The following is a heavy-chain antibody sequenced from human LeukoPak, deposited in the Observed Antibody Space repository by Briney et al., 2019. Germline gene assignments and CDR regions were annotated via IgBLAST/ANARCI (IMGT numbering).Heavy chain of an antibody. J-gene: IGHJ4*02. CDR2: IRSKANSYAT. CDR3: TSTTITFGGVIADY. Sequence: PGGSLRLSCAASGFTFSGSAMHWVRQASGKGLEWVGRIRSKANSYATAHAASVKGRFTISRDDSKNTAYLQMNSLKTEDTAVYYCTSTTITFGGVIADYWGQGTLVTVSS. CDR1: GFTFSGSA. D-gene: IGHD3-16*02. V-gene: IGHV3-73*01.